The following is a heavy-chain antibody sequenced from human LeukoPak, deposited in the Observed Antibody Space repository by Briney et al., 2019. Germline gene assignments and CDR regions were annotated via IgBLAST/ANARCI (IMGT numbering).Heavy chain of an antibody. CDR1: GFTFRSYN. J-gene: IGHJ6*02. CDR3: AKDMGYCSSTSCRGYYYYYYGMDV. V-gene: IGHV3-23*01. CDR2: ISGSGDST. D-gene: IGHD2-2*01. Sequence: GGSLRLSCAASGFTFRSYNMKWVRQAPGKGLEWVSDISGSGDSTYYADSVKGRFTISRDNSKNTLYLQMNSLRAEDTAVYYCAKDMGYCSSTSCRGYYYYYYGMDVWGQGATVTVSS.